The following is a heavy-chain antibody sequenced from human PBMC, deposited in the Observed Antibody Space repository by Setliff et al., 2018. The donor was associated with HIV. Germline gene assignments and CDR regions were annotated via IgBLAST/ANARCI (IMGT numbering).Heavy chain of an antibody. J-gene: IGHJ6*02. V-gene: IGHV4-34*01. CDR3: AKGRRGYDSRLFYYHHGMDV. CDR1: GFTFNNAW. CDR2: SNQSGSG. Sequence: PGGSLRLSCAASGFTFNNAWMSWVRQAPGKGLEWVGESNQSGSGNSNPSLKSRVTISVDTSRNEFFLNMGSVTAADTAVYYCAKGRRGYDSRLFYYHHGMDVWGQGTTGTVSS. D-gene: IGHD5-12*01.